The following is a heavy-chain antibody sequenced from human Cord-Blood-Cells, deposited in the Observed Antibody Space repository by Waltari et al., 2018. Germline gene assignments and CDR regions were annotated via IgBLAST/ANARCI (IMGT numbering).Heavy chain of an antibody. CDR2: IKQDGSEK. V-gene: IGHV3-7*01. Sequence: EVQLVASGGGLVQPGGSLRLSCAASGFTFSSYWMSWFRQAPGKGLEWVANIKQDGSEKYYVDSVKGRFTISRDNAKNSLYLQMNSLRAEDTAVYYCARAPSIAARPPYFDYWGQGTLVTVSS. J-gene: IGHJ4*02. CDR1: GFTFSSYW. CDR3: ARAPSIAARPPYFDY. D-gene: IGHD6-6*01.